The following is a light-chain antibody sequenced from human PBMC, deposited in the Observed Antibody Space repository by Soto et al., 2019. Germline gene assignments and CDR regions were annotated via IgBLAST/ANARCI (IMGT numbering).Light chain of an antibody. Sequence: QSVLTQSASVSGSPGQSITISCTGTSSDVGGYNYVSWCQQHPGKAPKLMIYDVINRPSGVSNRFSGSKSGNTASLTISGLQAEDEADYYCTSYTSNSTLVFGGGTKLTVL. CDR1: SSDVGGYNY. CDR3: TSYTSNSTLV. J-gene: IGLJ2*01. V-gene: IGLV2-14*01. CDR2: DVI.